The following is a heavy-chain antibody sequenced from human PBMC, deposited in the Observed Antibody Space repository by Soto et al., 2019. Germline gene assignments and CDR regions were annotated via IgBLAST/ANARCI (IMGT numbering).Heavy chain of an antibody. CDR2: ISSSGSTI. D-gene: IGHD6-13*01. J-gene: IGHJ4*02. V-gene: IGHV3-48*03. CDR1: SLIFSSYE. Sequence: EVQLVESGGGLVQPGGSLRLSCAASSLIFSSYEMNWVRQAPGKGLEWVSYISSSGSTIYYADSVKGRFTISRDNAKNSLYLQMNSLRAEDTAVYYCARASSWSEFDYWGQGTLVTVSS. CDR3: ARASSWSEFDY.